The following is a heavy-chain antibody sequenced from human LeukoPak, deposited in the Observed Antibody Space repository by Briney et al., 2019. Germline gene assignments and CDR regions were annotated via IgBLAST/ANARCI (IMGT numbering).Heavy chain of an antibody. Sequence: SETLSLTCAVYGGSFSGYYWSWIRQPPGKGLEWIGEINHSGSTNYNPSLKSRVTISVDTSKNQLSLKLSSVTAADTAVYYCARVWGYSSGWYLARLDYWGQGTLVTVSS. CDR2: INHSGST. J-gene: IGHJ4*02. CDR1: GGSFSGYY. V-gene: IGHV4-34*01. CDR3: ARVWGYSSGWYLARLDY. D-gene: IGHD6-19*01.